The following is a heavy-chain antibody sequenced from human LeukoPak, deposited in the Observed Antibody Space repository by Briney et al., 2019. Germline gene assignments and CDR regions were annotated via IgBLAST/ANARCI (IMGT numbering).Heavy chain of an antibody. CDR3: ASHQYGAGTNYHDY. V-gene: IGHV4-61*02. D-gene: IGHD3-10*01. CDR2: ITTSGGT. J-gene: IGHJ4*02. CDR1: GGSISSGNYY. Sequence: SQALSLTCTVSGGSISSGNYYWSWIRQPAGKGLEWIGRITTSGGTNYDPSLKSRVIISIDTSKNQFSLRLSSATAADTAVYYCASHQYGAGTNYHDYWGQGTLVTVSS.